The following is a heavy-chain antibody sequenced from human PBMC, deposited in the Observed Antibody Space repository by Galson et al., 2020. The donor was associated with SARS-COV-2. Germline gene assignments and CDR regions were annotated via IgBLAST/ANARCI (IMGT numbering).Heavy chain of an antibody. V-gene: IGHV3-48*03. CDR3: ARDSELVLLWFGESPNDAFDI. CDR2: ISSSGSTI. Sequence: GESLKISCAASGFTFSSYEMNWVRQAPGKGLEWVSYISSSGSTIYYADSVKGRFTISRDNAKNSLYLQMNSLRAEDTAVYYCARDSELVLLWFGESPNDAFDIWGQGTMVTVSS. J-gene: IGHJ3*02. CDR1: GFTFSSYE. D-gene: IGHD3-10*01.